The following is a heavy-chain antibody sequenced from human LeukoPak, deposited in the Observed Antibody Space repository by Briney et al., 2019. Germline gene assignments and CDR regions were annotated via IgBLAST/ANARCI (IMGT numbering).Heavy chain of an antibody. D-gene: IGHD3-9*01. J-gene: IGHJ4*02. CDR2: INPNSGGT. Sequence: ASVKVSCKASGYTFTGYYMHWVRQAPGQGLEWMGWINPNSGGTNYAQKFQGRVNMTRDTSISTAYMELSRLRSDDTAVYYFFIFKQKTAYDILTGYGALNDYWGQGTLVTVSS. CDR1: GYTFTGYY. V-gene: IGHV1-2*02. CDR3: FIFKQKTAYDILTGYGALNDY.